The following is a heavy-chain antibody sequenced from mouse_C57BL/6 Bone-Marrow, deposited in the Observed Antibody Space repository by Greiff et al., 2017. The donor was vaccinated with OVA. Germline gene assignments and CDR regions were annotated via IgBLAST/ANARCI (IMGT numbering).Heavy chain of an antibody. CDR1: GFSLTSYG. CDR2: IWSGGST. V-gene: IGHV2-2*01. CDR3: ASPWDWFAY. D-gene: IGHD4-1*01. Sequence: VKVEESGPGLVQPSQCLSITCTVSGFSLTSYGVHWVRQSPGKGLEWLGVIWSGGSTDYNAAFISRLSISKDNSKSQVFFKMNSLQADDTAIYYCASPWDWFAYWGQGTLVTVSA. J-gene: IGHJ3*01.